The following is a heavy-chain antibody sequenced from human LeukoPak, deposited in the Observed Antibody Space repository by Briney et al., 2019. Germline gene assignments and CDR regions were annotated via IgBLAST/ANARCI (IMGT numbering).Heavy chain of an antibody. V-gene: IGHV4-59*08. CDR1: GGSISTYY. J-gene: IGHJ2*01. Sequence: PSETLSLTCTLSGGSISTYYWSWIRQPPGKGLEYIGYIYYGGRTTYNPSLKSRVTISVDTSRNQFSLDLTSVTAADTAVFYCARIYRRDGHNPDWCLDVWGRGTLVTVSS. CDR2: IYYGGRT. D-gene: IGHD5-24*01. CDR3: ARIYRRDGHNPDWCLDV.